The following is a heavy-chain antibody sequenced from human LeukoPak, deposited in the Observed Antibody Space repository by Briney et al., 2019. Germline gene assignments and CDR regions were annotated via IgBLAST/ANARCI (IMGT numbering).Heavy chain of an antibody. CDR1: GGTFSSYA. V-gene: IGHV1-69*06. CDR2: IIPIFGTA. J-gene: IGHJ4*02. Sequence: SVKVSCKASGGTFSSYAISWVRQAPGQGLEWMGGIIPIFGTANYAQKFQGRVTITADTSTSTACMELSSLRSEDTAVYYCAGSYYKTYFDYWGQGTLVAVSS. CDR3: AGSYYKTYFDY. D-gene: IGHD3-10*01.